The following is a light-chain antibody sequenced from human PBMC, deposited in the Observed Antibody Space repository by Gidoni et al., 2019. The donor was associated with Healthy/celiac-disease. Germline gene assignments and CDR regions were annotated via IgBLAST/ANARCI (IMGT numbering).Light chain of an antibody. J-gene: IGLJ3*02. V-gene: IGLV3-25*03. CDR2: KDS. Sequence: SYELTQPPSVSVSPGQTARITCSGDALAKQYAYWYQPKPGQAPVVVIYKDSERPSGIPERFSGSSSGTTVTLTISGVQAEDEADYHCQSADSSGSWVFGGGTKLTVL. CDR1: ALAKQY. CDR3: QSADSSGSWV.